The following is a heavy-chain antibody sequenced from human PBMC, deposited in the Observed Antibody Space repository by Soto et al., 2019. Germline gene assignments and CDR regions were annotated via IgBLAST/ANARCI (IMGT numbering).Heavy chain of an antibody. V-gene: IGHV3-33*01. CDR2: IWYDGSNK. Sequence: ESGGGVVQPGRSLRLSCAASGFTFSSYGMHWVRQAPGKGLEWVAVIWYDGSNKYYADSVKGRFTISRDNSKNTLYLQMNSLRAEDTAVYYCARPGVGATSFDYWGQGTLVTVSS. J-gene: IGHJ4*02. CDR1: GFTFSSYG. CDR3: ARPGVGATSFDY. D-gene: IGHD1-26*01.